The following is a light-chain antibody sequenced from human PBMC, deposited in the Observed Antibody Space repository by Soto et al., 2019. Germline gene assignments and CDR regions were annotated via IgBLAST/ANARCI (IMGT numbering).Light chain of an antibody. Sequence: EIVLTQSPGTPSVSPGERATLSCRASQSVSSNLAWYQQKPGQAPRLLIYGASTRATGIPARFSGSGSGTEFTLTISSLQSEDFAVYYCQQYNNWPPITFGQGTRLEIK. CDR3: QQYNNWPPIT. CDR2: GAS. V-gene: IGKV3-15*01. J-gene: IGKJ5*01. CDR1: QSVSSN.